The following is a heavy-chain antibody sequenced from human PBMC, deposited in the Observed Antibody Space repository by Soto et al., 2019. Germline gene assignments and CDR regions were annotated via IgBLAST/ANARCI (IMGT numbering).Heavy chain of an antibody. CDR1: GYTFTNFG. Sequence: ASVKVSCKTSGYTFTNFGLRWVRQAPGQGLEWMGWISAYNGNTNYAQNFQGRVTMTTDTSTSTAYMELRSLRSDDTAVYYCARGGPPIDYWGQGTRVNVSS. V-gene: IGHV1-18*01. CDR3: ARGGPPIDY. CDR2: ISAYNGNT. J-gene: IGHJ4*02. D-gene: IGHD3-16*01.